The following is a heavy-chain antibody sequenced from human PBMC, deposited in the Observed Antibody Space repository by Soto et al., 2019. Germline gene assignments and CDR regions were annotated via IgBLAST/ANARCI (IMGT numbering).Heavy chain of an antibody. J-gene: IGHJ4*02. CDR2: INHSGST. Sequence: PSATLSLTCAVYGGSFSGYYWSWIPQPPGKGLEWIGEINHSGSTNYNPSLKSRVTISVDTSKNQFSLKLSSVTAADTAVYYCAREAYYYDSSGYYYPDYWGQGTLVTVSS. CDR1: GGSFSGYY. D-gene: IGHD3-22*01. CDR3: AREAYYYDSSGYYYPDY. V-gene: IGHV4-34*01.